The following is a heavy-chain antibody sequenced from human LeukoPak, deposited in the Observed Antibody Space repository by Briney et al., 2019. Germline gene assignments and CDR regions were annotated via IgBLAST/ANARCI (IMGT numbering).Heavy chain of an antibody. J-gene: IGHJ4*02. CDR1: GGSIRSGDHY. D-gene: IGHD3-9*01. CDR2: FYTSGST. V-gene: IGHV4-61*02. Sequence: SETLSLTCNVSGGSIRSGDHYWSWIRQPAGKGLEWIGRFYTSGSTNYNPSLKSRVTISVDTSKNQFSLKLSSVTAADTAAYYCARGLTGYYSSGFDYWGQGTLVTVSS. CDR3: ARGLTGYYSSGFDY.